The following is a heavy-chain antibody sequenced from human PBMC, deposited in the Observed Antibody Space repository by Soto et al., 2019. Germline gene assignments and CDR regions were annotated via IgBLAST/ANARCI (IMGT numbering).Heavy chain of an antibody. D-gene: IGHD6-6*01. CDR2: ISYDGSNK. CDR1: GFTFSSYA. CDR3: ARDAARPGYYFDY. V-gene: IGHV3-30-3*01. J-gene: IGHJ4*02. Sequence: GESLKISCAASGFTFSSYAMHWVRQAPGKGLEWVAVISYDGSNKYYADSVKGRFTISRDNSKNTLYLQMNSLRAEDTAVYYCARDAARPGYYFDYWGQGTLVTVSS.